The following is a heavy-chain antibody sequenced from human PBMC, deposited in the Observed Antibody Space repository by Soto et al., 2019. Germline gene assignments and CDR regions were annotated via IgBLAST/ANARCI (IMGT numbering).Heavy chain of an antibody. D-gene: IGHD5-18*01. V-gene: IGHV4-4*02. CDR1: GVSIGSHDW. Sequence: QVQLQESGPGLVKPSGTLSLTCAVSGVSIGSHDWWTWVRQPPGKGLEWIGESHQSGNTNYNSSLESRVTIAVDKSTNHFSLQLSSVTVADTAVYYCATRDTGRVYWGQGTLVTVSS. CDR2: SHQSGNT. J-gene: IGHJ4*02. CDR3: ATRDTGRVY.